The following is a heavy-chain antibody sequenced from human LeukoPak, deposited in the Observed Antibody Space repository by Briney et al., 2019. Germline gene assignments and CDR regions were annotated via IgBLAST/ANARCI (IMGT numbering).Heavy chain of an antibody. Sequence: ASVTVSCKASGGTFSSYAISWVRQAPGQGLEWMGGIIPIFGTANYAQKFQGRVTITADKSTSTAHMELSSLRSEDTAVYYCARTFGLNGDFGYFDYWGQGTLVTVSS. CDR3: ARTFGLNGDFGYFDY. CDR2: IIPIFGTA. J-gene: IGHJ4*02. D-gene: IGHD2/OR15-2a*01. CDR1: GGTFSSYA. V-gene: IGHV1-69*06.